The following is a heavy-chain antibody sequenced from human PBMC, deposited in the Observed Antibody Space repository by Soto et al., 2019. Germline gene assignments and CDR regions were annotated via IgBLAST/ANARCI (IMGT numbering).Heavy chain of an antibody. CDR1: GFTFSTYA. CDR3: AKDIVVPAATGWFDP. V-gene: IGHV3-23*01. J-gene: IGHJ5*02. CDR2: ISKSGGNT. D-gene: IGHD2-2*01. Sequence: GGSLRLSCAASGFTFSTYAMSWVRQAPGKGLEWVSGISKSGGNTYYADSVKGRFTISRDNSKSTLFLQMNSLRAEDTAVYYCAKDIVVPAATGWFDPWGQGT.